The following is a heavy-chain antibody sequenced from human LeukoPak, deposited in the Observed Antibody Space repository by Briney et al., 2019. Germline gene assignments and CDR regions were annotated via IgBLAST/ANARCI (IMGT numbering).Heavy chain of an antibody. CDR2: IYYSGST. D-gene: IGHD6-19*01. CDR1: GGSISSYY. J-gene: IGHJ4*02. V-gene: IGHV4-59*01. Sequence: SETLSLTCTVSGGSISSYYWSWIRQPPGKGLEWIGYIYYSGSTNYNPSLKSRVTISVDTSKNQFSLKLSSVTAADTAVYYCARYPQVPGGWYTFDYWGQGTLVTVSS. CDR3: ARYPQVPGGWYTFDY.